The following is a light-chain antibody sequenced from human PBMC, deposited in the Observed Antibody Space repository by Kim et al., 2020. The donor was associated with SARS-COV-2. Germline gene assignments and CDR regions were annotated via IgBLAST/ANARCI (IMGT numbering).Light chain of an antibody. CDR1: QVISSY. V-gene: IGKV1-9*01. CDR2: ASS. CDR3: QQLNSSPLT. J-gene: IGKJ4*01. Sequence: DIQLTQSPSFLSASVGDRVNITCRASQVISSYFAWYQQKPGKAPKLLIYASSTLQSGVPSRFSGSGSGAEFTLTISSLQPADFATYYCQQLNSSPLTFGAGTKVEIK.